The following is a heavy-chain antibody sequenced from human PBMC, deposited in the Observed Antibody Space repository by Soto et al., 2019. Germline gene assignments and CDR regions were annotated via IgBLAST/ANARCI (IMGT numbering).Heavy chain of an antibody. CDR3: ANDDDGAN. Sequence: PDGSLSLSGGASAFTFRSYAMSWVRQAPGKGLEWVSAISGSGGSTYYADSVKGRFTISRDNSRNTLYLQMNSLRAEDTAVYYCANDDDGANWGQGTLVTFSA. V-gene: IGHV3-23*01. D-gene: IGHD2-8*01. CDR1: AFTFRSYA. J-gene: IGHJ4*02. CDR2: ISGSGGST.